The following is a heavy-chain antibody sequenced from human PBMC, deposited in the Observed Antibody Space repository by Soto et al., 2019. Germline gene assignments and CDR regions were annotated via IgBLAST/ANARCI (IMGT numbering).Heavy chain of an antibody. Sequence: EVQLLESGGGLVQPGGSLRLSCAASGFTFTSYAMSWVRQAPGKGLEWVSGISGSGGSTYYTDSGKGRFATSSDSSKNRVYLQMDSLRVEDTAVYYCARGKYDSGSYSAPLDYWGQGTLVTVSS. CDR1: GFTFTSYA. CDR3: ARGKYDSGSYSAPLDY. J-gene: IGHJ4*02. D-gene: IGHD3-10*01. V-gene: IGHV3-23*01. CDR2: ISGSGGST.